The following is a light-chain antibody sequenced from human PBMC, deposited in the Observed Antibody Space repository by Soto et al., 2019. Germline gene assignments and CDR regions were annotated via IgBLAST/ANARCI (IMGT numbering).Light chain of an antibody. V-gene: IGKV1-5*01. CDR1: QSISSW. J-gene: IGKJ1*01. Sequence: DIQMTQSPSTLSASVGDRVTITCRASQSISSWLAWYQQKPGKAPRLPVYDASTLQSGVASRFSGSGSGTEFTLIISGLQPDDSATYYCQQYTNTNNPWMFGQGTKVDIK. CDR2: DAS. CDR3: QQYTNTNNPWM.